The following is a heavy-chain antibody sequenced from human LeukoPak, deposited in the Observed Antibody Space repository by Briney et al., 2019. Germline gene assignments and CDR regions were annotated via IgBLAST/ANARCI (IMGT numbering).Heavy chain of an antibody. V-gene: IGHV3-30*02. CDR2: IRYDGSNK. D-gene: IGHD2-21*01. CDR3: AKEGMHCELAAPSYYYYYMDV. Sequence: GGSLRLSCAASGSTFSSYGMHWVRQAPGKGLEWVAFIRYDGSNKYYADSVKGRFTISRDNSKNTLYLQMNSLRAEDTAVYYGAKEGMHCELAAPSYYYYYMDVWRKGTTVTVFS. J-gene: IGHJ6*03. CDR1: GSTFSSYG.